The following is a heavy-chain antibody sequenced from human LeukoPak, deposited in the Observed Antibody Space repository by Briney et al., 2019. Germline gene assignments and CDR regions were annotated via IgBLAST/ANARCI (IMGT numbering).Heavy chain of an antibody. V-gene: IGHV3-30*04. J-gene: IGHJ4*02. D-gene: IGHD3-22*01. CDR1: GFTFISYA. CDR3: ATTGGNYYDSSGYYFFR. Sequence: GTSLRLSCAASGFTFISYAIHWVRQAPGKGLEWVAVISFHGTDTFYADSVKGRFTISRDNSKNTLYLQMNSLRAEDTAVYYCATTGGNYYDSSGYYFFRWGQGTLVTVSS. CDR2: ISFHGTDT.